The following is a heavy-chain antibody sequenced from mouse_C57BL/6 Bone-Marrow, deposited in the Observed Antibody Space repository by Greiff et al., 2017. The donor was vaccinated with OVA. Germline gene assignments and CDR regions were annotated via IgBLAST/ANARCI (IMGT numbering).Heavy chain of an antibody. Sequence: EVQRVESGGDLVKPGGSLKLSCAASGFTFSSYGMSWVRQTPDKRLEWVATISSGGSYTYYSDSVKGRFTISRDNAKNTLYLQMSSLKSEDTAMYYCARQGFLLLRHYAMDYWGQGTSVTVSS. J-gene: IGHJ4*01. D-gene: IGHD1-1*01. V-gene: IGHV5-6*01. CDR2: ISSGGSYT. CDR1: GFTFSSYG. CDR3: ARQGFLLLRHYAMDY.